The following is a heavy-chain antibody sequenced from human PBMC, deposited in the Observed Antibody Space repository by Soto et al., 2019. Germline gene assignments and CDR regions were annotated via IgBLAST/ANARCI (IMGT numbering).Heavy chain of an antibody. CDR2: INPNSGGT. CDR3: ARCEGGQLVFDY. V-gene: IGHV1-2*02. CDR1: GYTFTGYY. Sequence: ASVKVSCKASGYTFTGYYMHWVRQAPGQGLEWMGWINPNSGGTNYAQKFQGRVTMTRDTSISTAYMELSRLRADDTAVYYCARCEGGQLVFDYWGQGTLVTVSS. J-gene: IGHJ4*02. D-gene: IGHD6-6*01.